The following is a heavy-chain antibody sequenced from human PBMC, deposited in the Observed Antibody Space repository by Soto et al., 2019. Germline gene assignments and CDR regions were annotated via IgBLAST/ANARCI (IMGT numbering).Heavy chain of an antibody. CDR1: GFTFSSYA. CDR2: ISGSGGST. Sequence: SGGSLRLSCAASGFTFSSYAMSWVRQAPGKGLEWVSAISGSGGSTYYADSVKGRFTISRDNSKNTLYLQMNSLRAEDTAVYYCAKDGYCSGGSCYLDWFAPWSQGTLVTVSS. D-gene: IGHD2-15*01. V-gene: IGHV3-23*01. J-gene: IGHJ5*02. CDR3: AKDGYCSGGSCYLDWFAP.